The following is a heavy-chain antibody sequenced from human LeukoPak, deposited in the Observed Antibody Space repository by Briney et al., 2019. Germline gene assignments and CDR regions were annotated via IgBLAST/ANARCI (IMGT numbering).Heavy chain of an antibody. CDR2: ISDSGGTT. Sequence: PGGSLRLSCAVSGLTLSNYGMSWVSQAPGKGLEWVAGISDSGGTTNYADSVKGRFTISRDNPKNTLYLQMNSLRAEDKAVYFCAKRGVVIRVILVGFHKEAYYFDSWGQGALVTVSS. D-gene: IGHD3-22*01. V-gene: IGHV3-23*01. CDR1: GLTLSNYG. CDR3: AKRGVVIRVILVGFHKEAYYFDS. J-gene: IGHJ4*02.